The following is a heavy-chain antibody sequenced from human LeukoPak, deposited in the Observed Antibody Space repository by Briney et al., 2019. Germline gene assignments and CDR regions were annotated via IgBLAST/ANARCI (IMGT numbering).Heavy chain of an antibody. Sequence: ESGPTLVNPTRTLTLTCTFSGFSVSTSGVGVGWIRQPPGKALEWLALIYWDDDKRYSPSLKSRLTITKDTSKNQVVLTMTNMDPVDTATYYCARYAKGGVVTAMGVDYWGQGSLVTVSS. CDR2: IYWDDDK. J-gene: IGHJ4*02. CDR1: GFSVSTSGVG. V-gene: IGHV2-5*02. CDR3: ARYAKGGVVTAMGVDY. D-gene: IGHD2-21*02.